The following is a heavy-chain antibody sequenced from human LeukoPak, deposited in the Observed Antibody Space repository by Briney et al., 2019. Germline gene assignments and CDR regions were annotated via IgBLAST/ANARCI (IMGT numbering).Heavy chain of an antibody. CDR3: AKEGTVRWFDP. D-gene: IGHD1-14*01. Sequence: SETLSLTCSVSGYSISSGYYWTFIRQPPGMGLEWIGGIYHTGHTFYNPSLKSRVTISVETSKNQFSLRLNSVTAADTAVYYCAKEGTVRWFDPWGQGTLVTVSS. CDR2: IYHTGHT. CDR1: GYSISSGYY. V-gene: IGHV4-38-2*02. J-gene: IGHJ5*02.